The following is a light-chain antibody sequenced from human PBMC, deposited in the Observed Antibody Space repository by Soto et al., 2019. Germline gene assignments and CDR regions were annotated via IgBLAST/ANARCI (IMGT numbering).Light chain of an antibody. CDR2: GAS. CDR3: QQSYTSPTT. CDR1: QGISTY. Sequence: DIPLTQSPSFLSASVGDRVTITCRASQGISTYLAWYQQKPGKAPKLLIYGASTLQSGVPSRFTGSGSGTDFTLTVNSLQAEDFATYYYQQSYTSPTTFGQGTRLEI. V-gene: IGKV1-9*01. J-gene: IGKJ5*01.